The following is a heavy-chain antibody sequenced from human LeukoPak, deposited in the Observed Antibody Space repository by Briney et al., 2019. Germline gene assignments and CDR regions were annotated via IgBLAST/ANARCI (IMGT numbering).Heavy chain of an antibody. J-gene: IGHJ4*01. CDR2: ISSSSNYI. CDR3: TTSDINYRPFDN. Sequence: PGGSLRLSCAASGITGYSMHWVRQAPGKGLEWVCSISSSSNYIYCADSVKGRFTISRDNAKNSLFLQVSSLRAEDTAVYYCTTSDINYRPFDNWGHGTLVTVSS. CDR1: GITGYS. D-gene: IGHD4-11*01. V-gene: IGHV3-21*01.